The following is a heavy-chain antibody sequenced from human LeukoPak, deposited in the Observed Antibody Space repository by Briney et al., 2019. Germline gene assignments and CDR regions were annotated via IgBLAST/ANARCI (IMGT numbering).Heavy chain of an antibody. CDR2: ISAYNGNT. D-gene: IGHD3-22*01. CDR3: ARVDDSSGYYWNY. V-gene: IGHV1-18*01. J-gene: IGHJ4*02. CDR1: GYTFTSYG. Sequence: ASVKVSCKASGYTFTSYGISWVRQAPGQGLEWMGWISAYNGNTNYAQKLQGRVTMTTDTSTSTAYIELRSLRSDDTAVYYCARVDDSSGYYWNYWGQGTLVTVSS.